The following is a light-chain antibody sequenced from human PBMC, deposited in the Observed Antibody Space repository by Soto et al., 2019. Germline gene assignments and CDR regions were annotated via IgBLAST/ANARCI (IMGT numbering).Light chain of an antibody. V-gene: IGKV3-20*01. CDR2: GAS. J-gene: IGKJ1*01. Sequence: EIVMTQSPATLSLSPGERATLSCRASQSVGSSNLSWYQQKPGQAPRLLIYGASTRATGIPDRFSGSGSGTDFTLTISRLEPEDFAVYYCQQYGSSPWTFGQGTKVDIK. CDR1: QSVGSSN. CDR3: QQYGSSPWT.